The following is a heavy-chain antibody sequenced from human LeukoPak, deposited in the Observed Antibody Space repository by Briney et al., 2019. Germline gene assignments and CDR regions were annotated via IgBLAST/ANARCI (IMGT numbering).Heavy chain of an antibody. J-gene: IGHJ4*02. CDR1: GDSISRYY. CDR2: ISSSGDT. D-gene: IGHD5-12*01. V-gene: IGHV4-59*01. Sequence: SETLSLTCTVSGDSISRYYWSWIRQPPGKALEWIQYISSSGDTNSNPSVKSRVTISVDTSKNLFSLKLSSVTAADTAVYYCARHRGSSGYDHFDSWGQGTLVTVSS. CDR3: ARHRGSSGYDHFDS.